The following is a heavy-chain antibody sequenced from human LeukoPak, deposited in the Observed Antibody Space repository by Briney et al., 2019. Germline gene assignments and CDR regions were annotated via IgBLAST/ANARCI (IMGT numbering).Heavy chain of an antibody. V-gene: IGHV3-7*01. CDR3: ARDLAAWDV. Sequence: GGSLRLSCAASGFNFNGYAMSWVRQAPGNGLEWVANINPDGSEKYSVDSVTGRFTISRDNAENTVFLQMNSLRAEDSAVYYCARDLAAWDVWGKGTTVTVSS. CDR2: INPDGSEK. J-gene: IGHJ6*04. CDR1: GFNFNGYA.